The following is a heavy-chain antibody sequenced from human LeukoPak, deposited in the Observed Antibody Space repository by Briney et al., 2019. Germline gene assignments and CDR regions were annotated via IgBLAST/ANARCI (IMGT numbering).Heavy chain of an antibody. J-gene: IGHJ4*02. D-gene: IGHD6-19*01. CDR3: ARDHRIAVAGTGGFDY. CDR2: IYYSGST. CDR1: GGSISSYY. Sequence: SSETLSLTCTVSGGSISSYYWSWIRQPPAKGLEWIGYIYYSGSTNYNPSLKSRVTISVDTSKNQFSLKLSSVTAADTAVYYCARDHRIAVAGTGGFDYWGQGTLVTVSS. V-gene: IGHV4-59*01.